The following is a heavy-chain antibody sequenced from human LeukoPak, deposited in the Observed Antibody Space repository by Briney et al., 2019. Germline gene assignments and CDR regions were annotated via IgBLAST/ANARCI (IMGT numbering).Heavy chain of an antibody. Sequence: PSETLSLTCTVSGGSISSSSYYWGWIRQPPGKGLEWIGSIYYSGSTFYNPSLKSRVTISVDTSKNQFSLKLSSVTAADTAVYYCARHLPHSALKDIVVVPAALNWFDPWGQGTLVTVSS. D-gene: IGHD2-2*01. CDR2: IYYSGST. J-gene: IGHJ5*02. V-gene: IGHV4-39*01. CDR3: ARHLPHSALKDIVVVPAALNWFDP. CDR1: GGSISSSSYY.